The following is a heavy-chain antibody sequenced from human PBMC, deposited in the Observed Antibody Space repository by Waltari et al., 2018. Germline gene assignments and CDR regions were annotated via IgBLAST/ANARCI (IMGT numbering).Heavy chain of an antibody. V-gene: IGHV4-4*07. Sequence: QVQLQESGPGLVKPSETLSLTCTVSGGSISSYYWSWIRQPAGKGREWIGRIYTSGSTNHNPHPKSRVTMSVDTSKNQFSLKLSSVTAADTAVYYCATNYYDSSGYQADDAFDIWGQGTMVTVSS. J-gene: IGHJ3*02. D-gene: IGHD3-22*01. CDR1: GGSISSYY. CDR3: ATNYYDSSGYQADDAFDI. CDR2: IYTSGST.